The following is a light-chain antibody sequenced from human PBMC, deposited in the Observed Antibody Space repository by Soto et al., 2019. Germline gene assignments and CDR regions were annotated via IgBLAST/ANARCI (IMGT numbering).Light chain of an antibody. Sequence: QSVLTQPPLASGTLGQRVTISCSGSSSNIGSNTINWYQQLPGTAPKLLIYSNNQRPSGVPDRFSGSKSGTSASLAISGLQSEDEADYYCAAWDDRLNGYVFGTGTKVTAL. CDR3: AAWDDRLNGYV. CDR1: SSNIGSNT. V-gene: IGLV1-44*01. CDR2: SNN. J-gene: IGLJ1*01.